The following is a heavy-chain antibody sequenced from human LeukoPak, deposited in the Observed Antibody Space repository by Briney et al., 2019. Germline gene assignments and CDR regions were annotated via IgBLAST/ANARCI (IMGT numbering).Heavy chain of an antibody. Sequence: GASVKVSCKASGYTFTSYAMHWVRQAPGQRLEWMGWINAGNGNTKYSQKFQGRVTITRDTSASTAYMELSSLRSEDTAVHYCARSYGSGSDFDYWGQGTLVTVSS. CDR2: INAGNGNT. J-gene: IGHJ4*02. CDR3: ARSYGSGSDFDY. CDR1: GYTFTSYA. V-gene: IGHV1-3*01. D-gene: IGHD3-10*01.